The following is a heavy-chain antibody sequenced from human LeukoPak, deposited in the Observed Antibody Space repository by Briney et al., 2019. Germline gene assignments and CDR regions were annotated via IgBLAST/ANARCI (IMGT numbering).Heavy chain of an antibody. CDR2: VSGSGAST. Sequence: PGGSLRLFCAPSGFSFESYAMSWVRQAPGKGLEWVSGVSGSGASTYYADSVKGRFTISRDSSKNTLYLQLNSLRVEDTAVYYCARVYGSSNYYYDRYYYYMDVWGRGTTVTVSS. J-gene: IGHJ6*03. CDR3: ARVYGSSNYYYDRYYYYMDV. CDR1: GFSFESYA. V-gene: IGHV3-23*01. D-gene: IGHD3-22*01.